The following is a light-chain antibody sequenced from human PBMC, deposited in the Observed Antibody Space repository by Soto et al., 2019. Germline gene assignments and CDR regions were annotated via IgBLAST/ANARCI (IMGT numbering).Light chain of an antibody. CDR1: QSMNTW. Sequence: DIQMTQSPSTLSASVGDRVTITCRASQSMNTWLAWYQQKPGKPPKLLIYKASTLESGVPSRFSGSGSGTEFTLTISSLQPDDFGISYCQQYNTYWTFGQGTKVEIK. J-gene: IGKJ1*01. CDR3: QQYNTYWT. CDR2: KAS. V-gene: IGKV1-5*03.